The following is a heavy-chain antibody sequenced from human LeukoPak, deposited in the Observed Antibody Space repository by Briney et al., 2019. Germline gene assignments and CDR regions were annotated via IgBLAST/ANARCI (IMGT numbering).Heavy chain of an antibody. Sequence: GGTLTLSCAASGFTFTSYGVHCVRHAPGKGLEWVAFIRYDGSDKYYADSVKGRFTISRDNSKNTLYLQMNSLRAEDTAVYYCAKGPGFYFDYWGQGTLVTVSS. CDR2: IRYDGSDK. V-gene: IGHV3-30*02. CDR3: AKGPGFYFDY. CDR1: GFTFTSYG. J-gene: IGHJ4*02.